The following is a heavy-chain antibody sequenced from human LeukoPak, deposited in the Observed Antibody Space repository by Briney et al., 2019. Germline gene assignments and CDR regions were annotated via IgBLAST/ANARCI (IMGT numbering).Heavy chain of an antibody. Sequence: PGGSLRLSCAASGFTFSSYGMHWVRQAPGKGLQWVAVISYDGSSEYYADSVKGRFIISRDNSKNTLYLQVNSLRAEDTAVYYCAKDSDIAVAGMDDAFDLWGQGTMVTVSS. CDR1: GFTFSSYG. CDR3: AKDSDIAVAGMDDAFDL. D-gene: IGHD6-19*01. V-gene: IGHV3-30*18. J-gene: IGHJ3*01. CDR2: ISYDGSSE.